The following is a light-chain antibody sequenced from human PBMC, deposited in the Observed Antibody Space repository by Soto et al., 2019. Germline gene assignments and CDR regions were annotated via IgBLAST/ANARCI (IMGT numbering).Light chain of an antibody. CDR2: EVS. J-gene: IGLJ1*01. Sequence: SALTQPRSVSGSPGQSVTISCTGTSSDVGGYKFVSWYQQHPGKAPKFMIYEVSKRPSGVPDRFSGSKSGNTAFLTISGLQAEDEADYYCCSYAGFYTSVFGTGTKGTVL. V-gene: IGLV2-11*01. CDR3: CSYAGFYTSV. CDR1: SSDVGGYKF.